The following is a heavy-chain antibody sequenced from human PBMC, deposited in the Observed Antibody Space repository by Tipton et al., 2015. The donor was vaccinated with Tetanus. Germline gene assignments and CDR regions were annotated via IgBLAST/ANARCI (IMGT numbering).Heavy chain of an antibody. CDR3: AKDLSPWDYSNYAKYFDN. Sequence: TLSLTCTVSGGSISSSSYYWGWIRQPPGKGLEWIGSIYYSGSTYYNPSLKSRVTISVDTSKNQFSLKLSSVTAADTAVYYCAKDLSPWDYSNYAKYFDNWGQGTLVTVSS. CDR1: GGSISSSSYY. D-gene: IGHD4-11*01. V-gene: IGHV4-39*02. CDR2: IYYSGST. J-gene: IGHJ4*02.